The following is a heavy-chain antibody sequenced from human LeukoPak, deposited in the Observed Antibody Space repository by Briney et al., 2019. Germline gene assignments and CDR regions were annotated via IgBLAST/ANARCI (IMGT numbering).Heavy chain of an antibody. CDR2: IIPIFGTA. J-gene: IGHJ4*02. V-gene: IGHV1-69*01. CDR1: GGTFSSYA. Sequence: VKVSCKASGGTFSSYAISWVRQAPGQGLEWMGGIIPIFGTANYAQKFQGRVTITADESTSTAYMELSSLRSEDTAVYYCARDRITGEGTYYFDYWGQGTLVTVSS. CDR3: ARDRITGEGTYYFDY. D-gene: IGHD7-27*01.